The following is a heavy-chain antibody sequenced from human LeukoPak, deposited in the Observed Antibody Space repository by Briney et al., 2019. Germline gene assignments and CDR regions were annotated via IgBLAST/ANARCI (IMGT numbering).Heavy chain of an antibody. CDR3: AKVGTTVTTYYYYYMDV. CDR2: ISGSGGST. V-gene: IGHV3-23*01. Sequence: GGSLRLSCAASGLTFSTYAMSWVRQAPGKGLEWVSGISGSGGSTYYADSVKGRFTISRDNSKNTLYLQMNSLRAEDTAVYYCAKVGTTVTTYYYYYMDVWGIGATVTISS. J-gene: IGHJ6*03. D-gene: IGHD4-17*01. CDR1: GLTFSTYA.